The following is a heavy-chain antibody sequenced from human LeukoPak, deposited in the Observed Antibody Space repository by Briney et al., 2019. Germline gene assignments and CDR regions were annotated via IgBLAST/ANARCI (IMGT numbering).Heavy chain of an antibody. J-gene: IGHJ4*02. Sequence: ASVKVSCTASGYSFATYAITWVRQAPGLGLEWMGWISGYNGKTNYAPKLQGRLTMTTDTSTSTAYMELRSLRSDDTAMYYCARVGATYGDPLEYDYWGQGTLVTVSS. CDR1: GYSFATYA. CDR2: ISGYNGKT. V-gene: IGHV1-18*01. D-gene: IGHD1-26*01. CDR3: ARVGATYGDPLEYDY.